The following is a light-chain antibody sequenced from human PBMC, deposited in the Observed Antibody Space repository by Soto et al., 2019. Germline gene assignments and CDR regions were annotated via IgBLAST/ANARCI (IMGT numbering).Light chain of an antibody. CDR2: DAS. CDR1: QSISNW. Sequence: DIQMTQSPSTLSASVGDRVTITCRASQSISNWLAWYQQKPGNAPKLLISDASNLVSGVPSRFSGSGSGTEFTLTRSSLQPDDVETYYGQQYNTYSPWTFGQGTKVEIK. J-gene: IGKJ1*01. V-gene: IGKV1-5*01. CDR3: QQYNTYSPWT.